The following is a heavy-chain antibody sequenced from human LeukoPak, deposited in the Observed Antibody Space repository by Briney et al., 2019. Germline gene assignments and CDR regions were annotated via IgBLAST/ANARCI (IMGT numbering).Heavy chain of an antibody. Sequence: GGSLRLSCAAPGFTFSSFEMNWVRQAPGKGLEWVSYISSTGYTIYYADSVKGRFTISRDNAKNSLYLQMKSLRAEDTAVYYCARREGSYGHFDYWGQGTLVTVSS. D-gene: IGHD4-17*01. CDR2: ISSTGYTI. J-gene: IGHJ4*02. CDR1: GFTFSSFE. V-gene: IGHV3-48*03. CDR3: ARREGSYGHFDY.